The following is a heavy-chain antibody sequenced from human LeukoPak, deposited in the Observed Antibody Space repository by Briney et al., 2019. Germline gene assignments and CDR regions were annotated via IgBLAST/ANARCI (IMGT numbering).Heavy chain of an antibody. CDR2: IRSKAYGGTT. CDR3: ARGRPLGANFWVY. D-gene: IGHD3-16*01. V-gene: IGHV3-49*03. J-gene: IGHJ4*02. CDR1: GFTFGDYA. Sequence: GGSLRLSCTASGFTFGDYAMSWFRQAPGKGLEWVGFIRSKAYGGTTEYAASVKGRFTISRDDSKSIAYLQMNSLKTEDTAVYYCARGRPLGANFWVYWGQGTLVTVSS.